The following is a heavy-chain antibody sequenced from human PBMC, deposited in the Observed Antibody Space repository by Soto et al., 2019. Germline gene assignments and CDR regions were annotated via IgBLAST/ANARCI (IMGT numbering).Heavy chain of an antibody. V-gene: IGHV3-23*01. D-gene: IGHD1-1*01. J-gene: IGHJ1*01. CDR2: ISGSGGST. Sequence: EVQLLESGGGLVQPGGSMRLSCAASGFTFSSYAMSWVRQAPGKGLEWVSAISGSGGSTYYADSVKGRFTISRDNSKNTLYLQMNSLRAEDTAVYYCAKDQGGGYNWNDGYFQHWGQVTLVTVSS. CDR3: AKDQGGGYNWNDGYFQH. CDR1: GFTFSSYA.